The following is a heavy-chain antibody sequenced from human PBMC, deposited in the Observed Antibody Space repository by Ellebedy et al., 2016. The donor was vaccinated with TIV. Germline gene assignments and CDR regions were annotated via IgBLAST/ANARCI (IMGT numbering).Heavy chain of an antibody. CDR3: AKRRVAAAGTPLYYYYGMDV. Sequence: GESLKISXAASGFTFSSYAMSWVRQAPGKGLEWVSAISGSGGSTYYADSVKGRFTISRDNSKNTLYLQMNSLRAEDTAVYYCAKRRVAAAGTPLYYYYGMDVWGQGTTVTVSS. CDR2: ISGSGGST. V-gene: IGHV3-23*01. CDR1: GFTFSSYA. J-gene: IGHJ6*02. D-gene: IGHD6-13*01.